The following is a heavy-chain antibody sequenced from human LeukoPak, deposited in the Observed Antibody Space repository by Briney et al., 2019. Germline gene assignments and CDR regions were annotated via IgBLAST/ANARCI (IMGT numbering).Heavy chain of an antibody. D-gene: IGHD3-16*02. CDR2: ISGYGDTT. Sequence: PGRSLRLSCAASGFKFNIFAMSWVRQAPGKGLEWVSSISGYGDTTYYADSVKGRFTLSRDNSKGTLDLKRFSLRAEDTAVYYCATDRGPFVAIVNNWFAPWGQGTLVTVSS. V-gene: IGHV3-23*01. CDR3: ATDRGPFVAIVNNWFAP. J-gene: IGHJ5*02. CDR1: GFKFNIFA.